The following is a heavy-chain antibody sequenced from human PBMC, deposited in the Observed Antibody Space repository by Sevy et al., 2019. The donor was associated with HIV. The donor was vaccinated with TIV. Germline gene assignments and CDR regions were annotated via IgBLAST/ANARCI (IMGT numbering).Heavy chain of an antibody. CDR2: ISGSGGST. D-gene: IGHD6-19*01. J-gene: IGHJ3*02. Sequence: GGSLRLSCAASGFTFSSYAMSWVRQAPGKGLEWISAISGSGGSTYYADSVKGRFTNSRDNSKNTLYLQMNSLRAEDTAVYYCAKVLAVAGDFDAFDIGGQGTMVTVS. CDR3: AKVLAVAGDFDAFDI. CDR1: GFTFSSYA. V-gene: IGHV3-23*01.